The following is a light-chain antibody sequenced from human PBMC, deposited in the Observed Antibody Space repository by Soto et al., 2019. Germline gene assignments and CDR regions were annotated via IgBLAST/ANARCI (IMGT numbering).Light chain of an antibody. J-gene: IGKJ4*01. CDR2: GAS. CDR3: QQYNNWVT. CDR1: QSVGSN. Sequence: IMMTQSPDTQSVTPGERATLSCRASQSVGSNLAWYQQKPGQAPRLLIYGASTRATGIPARFSGSGSGTEFTLTISSLQSEDSAVYYCQQYNNWVTFGGGTKVDIK. V-gene: IGKV3D-15*01.